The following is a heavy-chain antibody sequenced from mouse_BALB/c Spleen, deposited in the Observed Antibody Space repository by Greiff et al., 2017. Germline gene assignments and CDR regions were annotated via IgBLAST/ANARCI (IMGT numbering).Heavy chain of an antibody. CDR3: ARRTVYDYHYYAMDY. D-gene: IGHD2-4*01. CDR2: ISYSGST. Sequence: EVKLEESGPGLVKPSQSLSLTCTVTGYSITSDYAWNWIRQFPGNKLEWMGYISYSGSTSYNPSLKSRISITRDTSKNQFFLQLNSVTTEDTATYYCARRTVYDYHYYAMDYWGQGTSVTVSS. CDR1: GYSITSDYA. V-gene: IGHV3-2*02. J-gene: IGHJ4*01.